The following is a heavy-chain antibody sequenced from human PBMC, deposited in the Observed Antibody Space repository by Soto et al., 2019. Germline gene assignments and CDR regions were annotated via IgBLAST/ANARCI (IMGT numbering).Heavy chain of an antibody. CDR2: ISGQNGKT. D-gene: IGHD3-10*01. J-gene: IGHJ5*02. CDR3: ARIGDGSGTLFGRAWLDP. CDR1: GYSFTSYG. V-gene: IGHV1-18*01. Sequence: QVQLLQSGAEVKKPGASVKVSCKTSGYSFTSYGISWVRQAPGQGLEWMGWISGQNGKTNHAQKFDGRLTLTADTATTTAYMELRSLKSDDTAKDYGARIGDGSGTLFGRAWLDPWGQGTLINVSS.